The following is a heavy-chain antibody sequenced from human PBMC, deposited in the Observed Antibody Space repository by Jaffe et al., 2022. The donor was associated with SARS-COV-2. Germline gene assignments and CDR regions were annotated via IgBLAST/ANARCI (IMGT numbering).Heavy chain of an antibody. CDR1: GFTFSTYS. CDR3: ARSVVTAWLLDS. Sequence: EVQLVESGGGLVKPGESLRLSCAVSGFTFSTYSMNWVRQAPGKGLEWVSSISTIGSNVYYADSVKGRFTISRDNAKNLLFLQMDSLRAEDTAMYYCARSVVTAWLLDSWGQGTLVTVSS. D-gene: IGHD2-21*02. CDR2: ISTIGSNV. J-gene: IGHJ4*02. V-gene: IGHV3-21*06.